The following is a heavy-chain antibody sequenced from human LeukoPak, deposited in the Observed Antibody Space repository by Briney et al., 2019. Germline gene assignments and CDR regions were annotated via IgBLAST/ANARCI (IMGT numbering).Heavy chain of an antibody. CDR3: ARRAGYCSSTSCYSYYFDY. CDR2: IIPIFGTA. Sequence: SLKVSCTASGYTFTDYYVHWVRQAPGQGLEWMGGIIPIFGTANYAQKFQGRVTITADESTSTAYMELSSLRSEDTAVYYCARRAGYCSSTSCYSYYFDYWGQGTLVTVSS. J-gene: IGHJ4*02. D-gene: IGHD2-2*01. V-gene: IGHV1-69*13. CDR1: GYTFTDYY.